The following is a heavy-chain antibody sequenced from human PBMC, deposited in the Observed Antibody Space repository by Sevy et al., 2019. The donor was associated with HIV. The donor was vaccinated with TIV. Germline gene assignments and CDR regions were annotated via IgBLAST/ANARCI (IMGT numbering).Heavy chain of an antibody. Sequence: ASVKVSCKASGYTFTSQYIHWVRQAPGQGLEWMGWINPNSGDTNYAQEFQGRVTMTRDTSISTAYMELSGLKSDDTAVYYCSRDLRLRGYSYGCFHYWGQGTLVTVSS. D-gene: IGHD5-18*01. CDR2: INPNSGDT. J-gene: IGHJ4*02. CDR3: SRDLRLRGYSYGCFHY. V-gene: IGHV1-2*02. CDR1: GYTFTSQY.